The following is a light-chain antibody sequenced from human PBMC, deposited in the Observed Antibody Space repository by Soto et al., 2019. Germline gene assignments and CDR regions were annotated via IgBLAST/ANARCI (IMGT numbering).Light chain of an antibody. J-gene: IGLJ3*02. Sequence: QSVLTQPPSVSGAPGQRVTISCTGSTSNIGAGYEVHWYQQVPGTAPKLLVSGHNNRPAEVPDRFFGSKSGTSASLTITGLLAEDEADYYCQSFDSSRGGSGVFGGGTQLTVL. CDR3: QSFDSSRGGSGV. CDR2: GHN. CDR1: TSNIGAGYE. V-gene: IGLV1-40*01.